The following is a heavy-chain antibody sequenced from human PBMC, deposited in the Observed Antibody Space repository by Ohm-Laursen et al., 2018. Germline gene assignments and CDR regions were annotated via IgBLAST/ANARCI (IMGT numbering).Heavy chain of an antibody. Sequence: SLRLSCTASGFTFDDYAMHWVRQAPGKGLEWVSGISWNSGSIGYADSVKGRFTISRDNAKNSLYLQMNSLRSEDTAVYYCAGGVRDSSSQSHAFDIWGQGTMVTVSS. CDR2: ISWNSGSI. J-gene: IGHJ3*02. V-gene: IGHV3-9*01. CDR3: AGGVRDSSSQSHAFDI. CDR1: GFTFDDYA. D-gene: IGHD3-22*01.